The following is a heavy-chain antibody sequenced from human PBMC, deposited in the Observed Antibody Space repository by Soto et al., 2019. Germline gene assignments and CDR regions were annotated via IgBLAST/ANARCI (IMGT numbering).Heavy chain of an antibody. D-gene: IGHD6-6*01. CDR1: GDSFTNHG. J-gene: IGHJ6*02. V-gene: IGHV1-18*04. CDR2: ISAYNGNT. CDR3: ARDGREAREGWGYYYGMDV. Sequence: GASVKVSCKASGDSFTNHGISWVRQAPGQGLEWMGWISAYNGNTNYAQKFQDRGIMTTDRFTSTVYMELRSLRAEDTAVYYCARDGREAREGWGYYYGMDVWGQGTTVTVSS.